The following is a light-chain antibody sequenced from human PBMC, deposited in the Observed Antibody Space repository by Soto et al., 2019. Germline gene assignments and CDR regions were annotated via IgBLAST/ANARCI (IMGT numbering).Light chain of an antibody. Sequence: DIQMTQSPSSVSASVGDRVTITCRASQGISTWLAWYQQTPGKAPKLLIYGASNFQSGVPSRFSGSGSGTDFTLTISSLQPEDFATYYCQQSYSTPITFGQGTRREIK. CDR2: GAS. V-gene: IGKV1-12*01. CDR3: QQSYSTPIT. CDR1: QGISTW. J-gene: IGKJ5*01.